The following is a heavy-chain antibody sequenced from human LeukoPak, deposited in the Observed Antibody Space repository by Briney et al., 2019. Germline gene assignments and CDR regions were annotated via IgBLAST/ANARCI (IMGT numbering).Heavy chain of an antibody. CDR1: RGSFTGYY. Sequence: PPETLSLTCAVSRGSFTGYYWSSIRHPPRKGLEWIGEINHSGGTNSNPSLKSRVTLSEDLSKNHFSLKLTSVTAADTAVYYCARGQEATTGQFPDWFDPWGQGTLVTVSS. D-gene: IGHD1-26*01. CDR2: INHSGGT. J-gene: IGHJ5*02. V-gene: IGHV4-34*01. CDR3: ARGQEATTGQFPDWFDP.